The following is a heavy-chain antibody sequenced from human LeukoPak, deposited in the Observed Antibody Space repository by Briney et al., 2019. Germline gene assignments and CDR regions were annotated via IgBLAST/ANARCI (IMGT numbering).Heavy chain of an antibody. Sequence: RTGGSLRLSCAASGFTFDDYGMSWVRQAPGKGLEWVSGINWNGGSTGYADSVKGRFTISRDNAKNSLYLQMNSLRAEDTALYYCARAKITIFGVVIISYYFDYWGQGTLVTVSS. CDR3: ARAKITIFGVVIISYYFDY. J-gene: IGHJ4*02. D-gene: IGHD3-3*01. V-gene: IGHV3-20*04. CDR1: GFTFDDYG. CDR2: INWNGGST.